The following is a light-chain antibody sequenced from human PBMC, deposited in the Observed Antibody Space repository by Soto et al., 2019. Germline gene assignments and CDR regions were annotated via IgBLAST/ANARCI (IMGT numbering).Light chain of an antibody. V-gene: IGKV3-20*01. CDR1: QSASSSY. CDR3: HQYGSSPSYT. CDR2: GAS. Sequence: EIVLTQSPGTLSLSPGERATLSCRASQSASSSYLAWYQQKPGQAPRLLIYGASSRATGIPDRFSGSGSGTDFTLTISRLEPEDFAVYYCHQYGSSPSYTFGQGIKLEFK. J-gene: IGKJ2*01.